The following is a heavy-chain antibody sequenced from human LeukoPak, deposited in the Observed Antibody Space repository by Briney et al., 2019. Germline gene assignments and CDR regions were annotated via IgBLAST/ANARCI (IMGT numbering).Heavy chain of an antibody. CDR1: GYTFTGYY. Sequence: ASVKVSCKASGYTFTGYYMHWVRQAPGQGLEWMGWINPNSGGTNYAQKFQGRVTMTRDTSISTAYMELSRLRSDDTAVYYCASGKLLWFGELPQYYYYGMDVWGHGTTVTVSS. V-gene: IGHV1-2*02. CDR3: ASGKLLWFGELPQYYYYGMDV. CDR2: INPNSGGT. D-gene: IGHD3-10*01. J-gene: IGHJ6*02.